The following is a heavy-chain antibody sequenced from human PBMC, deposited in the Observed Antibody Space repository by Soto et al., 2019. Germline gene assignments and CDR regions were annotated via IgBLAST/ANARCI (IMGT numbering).Heavy chain of an antibody. CDR3: ARDVAMPTGLGLGY. Sequence: QVQLVQSGAEVKEPGASLKVSCEATGYSFTDYYLHWVRQAPGQGPEWIGWIKPNSGDTNYAQKFRGRVTMTRDTSIKTGFLELRRLTSDDTAIYYCARDVAMPTGLGLGYWGQGTLVTVSS. CDR2: IKPNSGDT. J-gene: IGHJ4*02. CDR1: GYSFTDYY. D-gene: IGHD6-19*01. V-gene: IGHV1-2*02.